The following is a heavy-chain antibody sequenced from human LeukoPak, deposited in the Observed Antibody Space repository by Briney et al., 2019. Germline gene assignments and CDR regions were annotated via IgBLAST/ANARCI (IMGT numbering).Heavy chain of an antibody. CDR1: GGSISRFY. CDR2: ISSSGST. D-gene: IGHD3-16*01. V-gene: IGHV4-59*01. Sequence: SETLSLTCSASGGSISRFYWSWIRQPPGKGLEWIGYISSSGSTNYSPSLKNRVTISIDTSKSQFSLRLSSVTAADTAVYYCAKSRGLGNYFDSWGQGTLVTASS. J-gene: IGHJ4*02. CDR3: AKSRGLGNYFDS.